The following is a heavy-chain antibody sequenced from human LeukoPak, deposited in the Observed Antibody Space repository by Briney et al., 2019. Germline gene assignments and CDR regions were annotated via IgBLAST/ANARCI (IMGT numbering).Heavy chain of an antibody. Sequence: SETLSLTCTVSGGSISGGSYYWSWIRQPAGKGLEWIGRSYTSGSTNYNPSLKSRVTISVDTSKNQFSLKLSSVTAADTAVYYCARGVRWYYDFWSGYYSDAFDIWGQGTMVTVSS. CDR2: SYTSGST. CDR3: ARGVRWYYDFWSGYYSDAFDI. D-gene: IGHD3-3*01. V-gene: IGHV4-61*02. CDR1: GGSISGGSYY. J-gene: IGHJ3*02.